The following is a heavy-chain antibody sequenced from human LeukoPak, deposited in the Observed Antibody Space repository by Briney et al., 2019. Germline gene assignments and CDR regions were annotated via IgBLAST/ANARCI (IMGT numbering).Heavy chain of an antibody. Sequence: ASVKVSCKVSGYTLTELSMHWVRQAPGKGLEWMGGFDPEDGETIYAQKFQGRVTMTEDTSTDTAYMELSSLRSGDTAVYYCARGGSTRGQWLDYEGWFDPWGQGTLVTVSS. CDR1: GYTLTELS. CDR3: ARGGSTRGQWLDYEGWFDP. V-gene: IGHV1-24*01. D-gene: IGHD6-19*01. CDR2: FDPEDGET. J-gene: IGHJ5*02.